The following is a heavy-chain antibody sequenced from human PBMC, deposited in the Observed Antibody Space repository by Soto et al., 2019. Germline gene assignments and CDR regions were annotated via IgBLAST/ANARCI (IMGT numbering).Heavy chain of an antibody. CDR1: GGSISSGGYY. D-gene: IGHD3-22*01. CDR2: IYYSGST. J-gene: IGHJ3*02. CDR3: ARVSSGYWSDAFDI. Sequence: LSLTCTVSGGSISSGGYYWSWIRQHPGKGLEWIGYIYYSGSTYYNPSLKSRVTISVDTSKNQFSLKLSSETAADTAVYYCARVSSGYWSDAFDIWGQGTMVTVS. V-gene: IGHV4-31*03.